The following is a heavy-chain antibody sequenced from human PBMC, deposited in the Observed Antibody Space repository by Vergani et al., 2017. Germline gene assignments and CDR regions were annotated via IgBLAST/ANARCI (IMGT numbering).Heavy chain of an antibody. J-gene: IGHJ4*02. CDR1: GGSLSGYY. D-gene: IGHD5-24*01. CDR2: IYHSGST. V-gene: IGHV4-34*01. CDR3: ARLNLERATITGFALDY. Sequence: QVQLQQWGAGLLKPSETLSLTCAVYGGSLSGYYWSWIRQPPGKGLEWIGSIYHSGSTYYNPSLKSRVTISVDTSKNQFSLKLSSVTAADTAVYYCARLNLERATITGFALDYWGQGTLVTVSS.